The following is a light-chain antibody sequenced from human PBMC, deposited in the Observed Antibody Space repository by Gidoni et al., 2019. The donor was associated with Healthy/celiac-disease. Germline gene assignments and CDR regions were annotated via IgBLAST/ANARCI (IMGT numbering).Light chain of an antibody. Sequence: EIVLTQSPANLSLSTGERATLSCRASQSVSSYLAWYQQKPGQAHRLLIYAASNRAPGIPARFSGSGSGTDFTLTISSLEPESFAVYYCQQCSNWPPLTFGGGTKVEIK. J-gene: IGKJ4*01. CDR2: AAS. CDR1: QSVSSY. CDR3: QQCSNWPPLT. V-gene: IGKV3-11*01.